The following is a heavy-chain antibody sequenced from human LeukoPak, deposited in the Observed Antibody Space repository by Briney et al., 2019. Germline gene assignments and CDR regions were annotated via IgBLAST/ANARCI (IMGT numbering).Heavy chain of an antibody. D-gene: IGHD1-26*01. J-gene: IGHJ4*02. CDR2: INHSGST. V-gene: IGHV4-34*01. Sequence: PSETLSLTCAVYGGSFSGYHWSWIRQPPGKGLEWIGEINHSGSTNYNPSLKSRVTISVDTSKNQFSLKLSSVTAADTAVYYCARGLISGSYSRSLDYWGQGTLVTVSS. CDR1: GGSFSGYH. CDR3: ARGLISGSYSRSLDY.